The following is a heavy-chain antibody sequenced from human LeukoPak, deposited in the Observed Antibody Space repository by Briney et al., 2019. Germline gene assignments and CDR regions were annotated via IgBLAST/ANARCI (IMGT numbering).Heavy chain of an antibody. D-gene: IGHD2-2*01. CDR2: IIPIFGTA. CDR3: ARVAVVPAAMGDYYYYYYMDV. CDR1: GGTFSSYA. J-gene: IGHJ6*03. V-gene: IGHV1-69*13. Sequence: SVKVSCKASGGTFSSYAISWVRQAPGQGLEWMGGIIPIFGTANYAQKFQGRVTITADESTSTAYMELSSLRSEDTAVYYCARVAVVPAAMGDYYYYYYMDVWGKGTTVTISS.